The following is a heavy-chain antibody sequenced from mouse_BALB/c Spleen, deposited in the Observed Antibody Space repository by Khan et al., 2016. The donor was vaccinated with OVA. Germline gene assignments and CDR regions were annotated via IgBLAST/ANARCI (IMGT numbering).Heavy chain of an antibody. J-gene: IGHJ3*01. V-gene: IGHV1-4*01. CDR1: GYTFTSYT. CDR3: VRGVAYYRKEGWFAY. CDR2: INPSNGYT. D-gene: IGHD2-14*01. Sequence: QVQLQQSGAELARPGASVKMSCKASGYTFTSYTIHWIKLRPGQGLEWIGYINPSNGYTNYNQKFKDKATLTADKSSTTAYMQLSSLTSDDSAVYNYVRGVAYYRKEGWFAYWGQGTLVTVSA.